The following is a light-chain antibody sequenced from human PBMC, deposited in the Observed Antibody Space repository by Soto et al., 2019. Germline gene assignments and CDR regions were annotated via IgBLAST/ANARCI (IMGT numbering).Light chain of an antibody. Sequence: QLVLTQPPSASASLGASVTLTCTLSSGYSNYKVDWYQQRPGKGPRFVMRVGTGGIVGSKGDGIPDRFSVLGSGLNRYLTIKNIQEEDESDYHCVADHGSGTSSYVVFGGGTKLTVL. J-gene: IGLJ2*01. CDR2: VGTGGIVG. CDR3: VADHGSGTSSYVV. CDR1: SGYSNYK. V-gene: IGLV9-49*03.